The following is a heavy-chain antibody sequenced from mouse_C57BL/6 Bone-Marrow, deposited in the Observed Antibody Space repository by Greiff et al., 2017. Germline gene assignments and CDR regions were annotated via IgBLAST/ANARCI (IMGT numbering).Heavy chain of an antibody. CDR1: GYTFTSYT. CDR3: ARGAYYGFAY. J-gene: IGHJ3*01. CDR2: ITPSSGDT. V-gene: IGHV1-4*01. D-gene: IGHD2-10*01. Sequence: VQLQQSGAELARPGASVKMSCKASGYTFTSYTMHWVQQRPGQGLEWIGYITPSSGDTKYTQKFKDKATLTADKSSSTAYMQRSSLTSEDSAVYYCARGAYYGFAYWGQGTLVTVSA.